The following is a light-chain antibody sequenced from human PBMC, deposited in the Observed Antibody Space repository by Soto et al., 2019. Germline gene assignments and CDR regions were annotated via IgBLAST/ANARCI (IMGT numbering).Light chain of an antibody. Sequence: QSVLTQPPSVSGAPGQRVTISCTGSSSNIGAGYDVHWYQQLPGTAPKLLIYGNSNRPSGVPDRFSGSKSGTSASLAITGLQPDDQADYHCPSHDSSLSGYVFGTGTKLTVL. CDR1: SSNIGAGYD. CDR3: PSHDSSLSGYV. J-gene: IGLJ1*01. V-gene: IGLV1-40*01. CDR2: GNS.